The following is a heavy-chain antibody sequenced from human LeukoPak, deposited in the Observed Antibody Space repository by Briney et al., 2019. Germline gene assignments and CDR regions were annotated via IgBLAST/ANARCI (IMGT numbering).Heavy chain of an antibody. CDR3: ARRGREDRPGIAAAGFYYYYGMDV. Sequence: KGGESLKISCKGSGYSFTSYWIGWVRQMPGKGLEWMGIIYPGDSDTRYSPSFQGQVTISADKSISTAYLQWSSLKASDTAMYYCARRGREDRPGIAAAGFYYYYGMDVWGQGTTVTVSS. J-gene: IGHJ6*02. D-gene: IGHD6-13*01. CDR1: GYSFTSYW. CDR2: IYPGDSDT. V-gene: IGHV5-51*01.